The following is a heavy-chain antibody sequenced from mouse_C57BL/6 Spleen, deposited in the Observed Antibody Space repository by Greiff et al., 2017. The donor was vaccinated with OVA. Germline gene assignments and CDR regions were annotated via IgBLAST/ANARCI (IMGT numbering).Heavy chain of an antibody. CDR2: INPNNGGT. V-gene: IGHV1-26*01. CDR1: GYTFTDYY. D-gene: IGHD2-2*01. CDR3: ARVYGYDVGGFAY. J-gene: IGHJ3*01. Sequence: VQLQQSGPELVKPGASVKISCKASGYTFTDYYMNWVKQSHGKSLEWIGDINPNNGGTSYNQQFKGKATLTVDKSSSTAYLELRSLTSEDSAVYYCARVYGYDVGGFAYWGQGTLVTVSA.